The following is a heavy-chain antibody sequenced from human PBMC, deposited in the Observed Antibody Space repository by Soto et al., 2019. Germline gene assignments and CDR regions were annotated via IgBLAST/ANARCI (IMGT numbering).Heavy chain of an antibody. D-gene: IGHD3-9*01. J-gene: IGHJ6*02. CDR1: GGTFSSYA. Sequence: SVKVSCKASGGTFSSYAISWVRQAPGQGLEWMGGIIPIFGTANYAQKFQGRVTITADESTSTAYMELSSLRSEDTAVYYCARVDYDILTGKIEYYYGMDVWGQGTTVTVSS. CDR2: IIPIFGTA. V-gene: IGHV1-69*13. CDR3: ARVDYDILTGKIEYYYGMDV.